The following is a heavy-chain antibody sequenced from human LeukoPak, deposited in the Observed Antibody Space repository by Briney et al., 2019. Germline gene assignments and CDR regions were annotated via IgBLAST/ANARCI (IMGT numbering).Heavy chain of an antibody. Sequence: GGSLRLSCAASRFTFSDYSMNWVRQAPGKGLQWVASISSGSVYIYYADSVKGRFTITRDNSKNTLYLQMNSLRAEDTAVYYCAKDKDGGDLDYWGQGTLVTVSS. CDR2: ISSGSVYI. CDR3: AKDKDGGDLDY. J-gene: IGHJ4*02. V-gene: IGHV3-21*01. D-gene: IGHD2-21*02. CDR1: RFTFSDYS.